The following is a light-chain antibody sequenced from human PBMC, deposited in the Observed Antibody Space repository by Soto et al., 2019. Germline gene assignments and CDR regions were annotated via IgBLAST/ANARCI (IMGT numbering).Light chain of an antibody. CDR3: QQYGSSPRT. CDR2: AAS. CDR1: QSVRSSY. J-gene: IGKJ1*01. Sequence: EIVLTQSPDILSLSPGESATLSCRASQSVRSSYLAWYQQTPGQTPRLLIYAASSRATGIPDRFSGSGSGTDFSLTISRLEAEDFAVYYCQQYGSSPRTFGQGTKVDIK. V-gene: IGKV3-20*01.